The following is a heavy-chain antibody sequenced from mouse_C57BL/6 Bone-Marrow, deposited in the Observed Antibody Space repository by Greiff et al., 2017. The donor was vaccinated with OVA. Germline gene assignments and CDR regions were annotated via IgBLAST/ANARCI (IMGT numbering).Heavy chain of an antibody. J-gene: IGHJ3*01. CDR2: IHPNSGST. D-gene: IGHD1-1*01. Sequence: QVQLKQPGAELVKPGASVKLSCKASGYTFTSYWMHWVQQRPGQGLEWIGMIHPNSGSTNYNEKFKSKATLTVDKSSSTAYMQLSSLTSEDSAVYYCARKGGLLLAYWGQGTLVTVSA. CDR1: GYTFTSYW. CDR3: ARKGGLLLAY. V-gene: IGHV1-64*01.